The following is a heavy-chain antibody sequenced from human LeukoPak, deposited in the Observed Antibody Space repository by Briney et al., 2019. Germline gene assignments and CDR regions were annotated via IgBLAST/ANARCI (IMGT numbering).Heavy chain of an antibody. J-gene: IGHJ4*02. Sequence: PGGSLRLSCAASGFTFSSYEMNWVRQAPGKGLEWVSYISSSGSTIYYADSVKGRFTISRDNSKNSLYLQMNSLRAEDTALYYCAKSGATLAELRNWGQGTLVTVSS. CDR2: ISSSGSTI. D-gene: IGHD2-15*01. CDR1: GFTFSSYE. V-gene: IGHV3-48*03. CDR3: AKSGATLAELRN.